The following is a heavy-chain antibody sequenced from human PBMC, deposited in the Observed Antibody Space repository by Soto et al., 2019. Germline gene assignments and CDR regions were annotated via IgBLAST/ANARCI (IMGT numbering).Heavy chain of an antibody. CDR1: GGSISSGGYY. CDR3: ARGRGYAFTTEYFQH. CDR2: IYYSGST. J-gene: IGHJ1*01. V-gene: IGHV4-31*03. D-gene: IGHD2-8*01. Sequence: SETLSLTCTVSGGSISSGGYYWSWIRQHPGKGLEWIGYIYYSGSTYYNPSLKSRVTISVDTSKNQFSLKLSSVTAADTAVYYCARGRGYAFTTEYFQHWGQGTLVTVSS.